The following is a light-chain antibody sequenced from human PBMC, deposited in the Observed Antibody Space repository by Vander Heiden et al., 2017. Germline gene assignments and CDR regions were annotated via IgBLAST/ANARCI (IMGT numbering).Light chain of an antibody. Sequence: EIDMTKSLATLSVSPGERATLSCRASQSVGTNLAWYQQKPGQAPRLLIYRASTRATGFPARFSGSGSGTEFTLTISSLQSEDFAVYYCQQYNNWLLTFGGGTKVEIK. J-gene: IGKJ4*01. CDR3: QQYNNWLLT. V-gene: IGKV3-15*01. CDR1: QSVGTN. CDR2: RAS.